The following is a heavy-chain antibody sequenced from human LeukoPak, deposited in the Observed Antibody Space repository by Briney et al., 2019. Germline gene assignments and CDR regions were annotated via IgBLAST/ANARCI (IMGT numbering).Heavy chain of an antibody. CDR2: ISGSGGSA. CDR1: GFTFNTYA. Sequence: GGSLRLSCAASGFTFNTYAMSWVRQAPGKGLEWVSGISGSGGSAFYADSVKGRFTISRDNSKNTMYLEMNSLTVDDTALYYCAKGVAMVRGVTHFDCWGQGTLVTVSS. V-gene: IGHV3-23*01. CDR3: AKGVAMVRGVTHFDC. J-gene: IGHJ4*02. D-gene: IGHD3-10*01.